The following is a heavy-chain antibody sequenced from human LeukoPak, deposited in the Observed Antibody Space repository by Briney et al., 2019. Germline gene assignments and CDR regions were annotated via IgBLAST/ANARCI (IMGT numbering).Heavy chain of an antibody. J-gene: IGHJ4*02. Sequence: ASVKVSCKASGYTFTSYGISWVRQAPGQGLEWMGWISAYNGNTNYAQKLQGRVTMTADTSTSTAYMELGSLRSEDTAVYYCASVRNWGSGSFGFDYWGQGTLVTVSS. CDR2: ISAYNGNT. V-gene: IGHV1-18*01. D-gene: IGHD1-26*01. CDR1: GYTFTSYG. CDR3: ASVRNWGSGSFGFDY.